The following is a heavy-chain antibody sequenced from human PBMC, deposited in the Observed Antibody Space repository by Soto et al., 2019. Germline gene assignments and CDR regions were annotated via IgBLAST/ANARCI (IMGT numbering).Heavy chain of an antibody. Sequence: PSETLSLTCTVSGGSISTYYWSWIRQPPGKGLEWIGYIYYSGSTSYNPSLKSRVTISVDTSKNQFSLKLRSVTAADTAVYYCASDRSSGRDQGYSMDVWGQGTTVTVS. CDR3: ASDRSSGRDQGYSMDV. CDR2: IYYSGST. D-gene: IGHD6-19*01. V-gene: IGHV4-59*01. CDR1: GGSISTYY. J-gene: IGHJ6*02.